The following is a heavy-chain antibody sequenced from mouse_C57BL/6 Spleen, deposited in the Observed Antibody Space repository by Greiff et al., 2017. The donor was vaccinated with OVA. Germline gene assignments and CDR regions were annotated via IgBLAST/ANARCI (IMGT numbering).Heavy chain of an antibody. Sequence: EVQLQQSGPELVKPGASVKISCKASGYTFTDYYMNWVKQSHGKSLEWIGDINPNNGGTSYNQKFKGKATLTVDKSSSTAYMELRSLTSEDSAVYYCARESGTGSAWFACWGQGTLVTVSA. CDR2: INPNNGGT. V-gene: IGHV1-26*01. CDR3: ARESGTGSAWFAC. CDR1: GYTFTDYY. D-gene: IGHD4-1*01. J-gene: IGHJ3*01.